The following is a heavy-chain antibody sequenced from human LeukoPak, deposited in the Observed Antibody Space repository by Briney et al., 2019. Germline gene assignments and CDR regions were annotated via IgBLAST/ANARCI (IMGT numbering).Heavy chain of an antibody. J-gene: IGHJ4*02. Sequence: SETLSLTCTVSGGSISSHYWSWIRQPPGKGLEWIGYMYYTGSTNYNPSLKSRVTISVDTSKSQFSLRLNSVTAADTAVYYCASVGQLATDYWGQGTLVTVSS. V-gene: IGHV4-59*11. CDR3: ASVGQLATDY. D-gene: IGHD6-6*01. CDR2: MYYTGST. CDR1: GGSISSHY.